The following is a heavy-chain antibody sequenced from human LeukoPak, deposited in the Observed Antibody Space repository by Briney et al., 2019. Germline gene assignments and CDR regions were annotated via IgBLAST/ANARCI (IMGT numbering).Heavy chain of an antibody. J-gene: IGHJ4*02. CDR3: ARAWGQTRSGGSGSYFGY. CDR2: INHSGST. D-gene: IGHD3-10*01. CDR1: GGSFSGYY. Sequence: PSETLSLTCAVYGGSFSGYYWSWIRQPPGKGLEWIGEINHSGSTNYNPSLKSRVTISVDTSKNQFSLKLSSVTAADTAVYYCARAWGQTRSGGSGSYFGYWGQGTLVTVSS. V-gene: IGHV4-34*01.